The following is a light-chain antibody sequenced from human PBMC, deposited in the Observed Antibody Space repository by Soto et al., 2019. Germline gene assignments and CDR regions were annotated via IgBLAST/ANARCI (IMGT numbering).Light chain of an antibody. Sequence: DIQMTQSPSTLSASIGDRVTITCRASQSLDNCLAWYQQKPGKAPKLLIYAASTLQSGVPSRFSGSGSGTDFTLTISCLQSEDFGVYYCQQYSNWPPYTFGQGTK. J-gene: IGKJ2*01. CDR2: AAS. CDR3: QQYSNWPPYT. V-gene: IGKV1-5*01. CDR1: QSLDNC.